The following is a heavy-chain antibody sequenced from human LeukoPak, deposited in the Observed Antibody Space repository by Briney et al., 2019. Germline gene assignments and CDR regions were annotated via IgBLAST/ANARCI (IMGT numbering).Heavy chain of an antibody. CDR1: GFTFSDYY. J-gene: IGHJ4*02. CDR3: ARDIIVLEWLSGGYYFDY. CDR2: ISSSGSTI. V-gene: IGHV3-11*04. Sequence: GGSLRLSCAASGFTFSDYYMSWIRQAPGKGLEWVSYISSSGSTIYYADSVKGRFTISRDNAKNSLYLQMNSLRAEDTAVYYCARDIIVLEWLSGGYYFDYWGQGTLVTVSS. D-gene: IGHD3-3*01.